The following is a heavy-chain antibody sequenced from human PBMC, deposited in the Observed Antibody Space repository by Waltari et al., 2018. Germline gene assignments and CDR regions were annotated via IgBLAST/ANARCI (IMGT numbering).Heavy chain of an antibody. J-gene: IGHJ5*02. D-gene: IGHD1-26*01. CDR2: ISSSSSTI. V-gene: IGHV3-48*04. CDR1: GFTFSSYS. CDR3: ARTLHMGRA. Sequence: VQLVESGGGVVQPGGSLRLSCAASGFTFSSYSMNWVRQAPGKGLEWVSYISSSSSTIYYADSVKGRFTISRDNAKNSLYLQMNSLRAEDTAVYYCARTLHMGRAWGQGTLVTVSS.